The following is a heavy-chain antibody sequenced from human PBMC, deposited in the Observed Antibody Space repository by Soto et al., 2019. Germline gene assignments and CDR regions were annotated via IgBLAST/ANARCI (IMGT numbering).Heavy chain of an antibody. CDR2: IYYSGST. CDR1: GGSISSYY. V-gene: IGHV4-59*12. Sequence: SETLSLTCTVSGGSISSYYWSWIRQPPGKGLEWIGYIYYSGSTNYNPSLKSRVTISVDTSKNQFSLQLNSVTPEDTAVYYCARGTTSFDYWGQGTLVTVSS. D-gene: IGHD4-17*01. CDR3: ARGTTSFDY. J-gene: IGHJ4*02.